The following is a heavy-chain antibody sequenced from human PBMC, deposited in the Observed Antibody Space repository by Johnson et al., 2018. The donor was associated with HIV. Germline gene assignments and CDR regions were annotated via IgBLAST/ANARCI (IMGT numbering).Heavy chain of an antibody. J-gene: IGHJ3*02. V-gene: IGHV3-30-3*01. CDR1: GFTFSSYA. CDR2: ISYDGSNK. CDR3: ASGQNAFDI. Sequence: HVQLVESGGGVVQPGRSLRLSCAASGFTFSSYAMHWVRQAPGKGLEWVAVISYDGSNKYYADSVKGRFTISRDNSKNTLYLQMNSLRAEDTAVYYCASGQNAFDIWGQGTMVTVSS.